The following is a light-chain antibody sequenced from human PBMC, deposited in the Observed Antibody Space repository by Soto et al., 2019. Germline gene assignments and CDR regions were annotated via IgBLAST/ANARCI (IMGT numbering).Light chain of an antibody. V-gene: IGLV2-14*01. CDR3: CSYTTSSTLV. J-gene: IGLJ3*02. CDR1: SSDVGGYNY. CDR2: EVS. Sequence: QSVLTQPASVFGSPGQSITISCTGTSSDVGGYNYVSWYQQHPGKAPKLMIYEVSNRPSGVSNRFSGSKSGNTASLTISGLQAEDEAAYYCCSYTTSSTLVFGGGTQLTVL.